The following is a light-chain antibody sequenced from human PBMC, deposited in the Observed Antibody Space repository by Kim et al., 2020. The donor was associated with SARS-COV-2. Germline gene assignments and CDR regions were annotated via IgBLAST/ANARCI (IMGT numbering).Light chain of an antibody. CDR2: FNSDVSH. Sequence: QLVLTQSPSASASLGASVKLTCTLTSGHSSYAIARHQQQPEKGPRYLMKFNSDVSHIKGDGIPDRFSGSSSGAERCLTISSLQSEDEADYYCQAWGTGIRVFGGGTKLTVL. J-gene: IGLJ3*02. CDR1: SGHSSYA. CDR3: QAWGTGIRV. V-gene: IGLV4-69*01.